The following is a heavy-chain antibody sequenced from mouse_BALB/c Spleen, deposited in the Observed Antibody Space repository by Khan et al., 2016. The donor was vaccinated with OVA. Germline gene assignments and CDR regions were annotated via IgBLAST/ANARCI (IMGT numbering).Heavy chain of an antibody. V-gene: IGHV1-76*01. Sequence: VQLKQSGAELVRPGASIKLSCKTSGYIFTTSWIHWVKQRSGQGLEWIARIYPGTDNTYYNEKFKDKATLTADKSSSTAYMQLSSLRSEDSAVYFCAREEALYYFDSWGQGTTLTVSS. CDR1: GYIFTTSW. CDR3: AREEALYYFDS. J-gene: IGHJ2*01. D-gene: IGHD3-2*02. CDR2: IYPGTDNT.